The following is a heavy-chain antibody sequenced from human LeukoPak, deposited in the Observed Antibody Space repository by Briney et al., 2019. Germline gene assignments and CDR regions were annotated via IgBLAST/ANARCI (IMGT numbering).Heavy chain of an antibody. CDR3: ARGQNLRVGAPPGY. CDR2: INPNSGGT. Sequence: ASVKVSCKASGYTLTGYYMHWVRQAPGQGLEWMRWINPNSGGTNYAQKFQGRVTMTRDTSISTAYMELSRLRSDDTAVYYCARGQNLRVGAPPGYWGQGTLATVSS. V-gene: IGHV1-2*02. CDR1: GYTLTGYY. D-gene: IGHD1-26*01. J-gene: IGHJ4*02.